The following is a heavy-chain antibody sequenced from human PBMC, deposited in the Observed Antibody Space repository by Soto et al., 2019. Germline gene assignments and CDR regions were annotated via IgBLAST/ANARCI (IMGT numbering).Heavy chain of an antibody. CDR1: GFTFSSYG. CDR2: ISYDGSNK. J-gene: IGHJ6*03. CDR3: AKSGVAGTPPYYYYYYMDV. Sequence: QVQLVESGGGVVQPGRSLRLSCAASGFTFSSYGMHWVRQAPGKGLEWVAVISYDGSNKYYADSAKGRFTISRDNSKNTLYLQMNSLRAEDTAVYYCAKSGVAGTPPYYYYYYMDVWGKGTTVTVSS. D-gene: IGHD6-19*01. V-gene: IGHV3-30*18.